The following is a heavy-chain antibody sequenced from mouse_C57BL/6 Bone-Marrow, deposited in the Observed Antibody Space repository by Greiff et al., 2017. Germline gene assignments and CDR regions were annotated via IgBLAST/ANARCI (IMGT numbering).Heavy chain of an antibody. D-gene: IGHD1-1*01. V-gene: IGHV8-5*01. Sequence: QVTLKVSGPGILQPSQTLSLTCSFSGFSLSTSNMGIGWIRQPSGKGLEWLAHIWWNDDKYYNPSLKSRLTISKDTSNNQVFLKITSVDTADTATYYCAQKGLYYYGSWYWYFDVWGTGTTVTFSS. CDR2: IWWNDDK. CDR3: AQKGLYYYGSWYWYFDV. CDR1: GFSLSTSNMG. J-gene: IGHJ1*03.